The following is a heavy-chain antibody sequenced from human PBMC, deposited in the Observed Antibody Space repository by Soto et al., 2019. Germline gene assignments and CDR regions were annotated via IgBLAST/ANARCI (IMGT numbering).Heavy chain of an antibody. CDR3: ARFSGGYYYYYGMDV. J-gene: IGHJ6*02. Sequence: GESLKISCKGSGYSFTSYWIGWVRQMPGKGLEWMGIIYPGDSDTRYSPSFQGQVTISADKSISTAYLQWSSLKASDTAMYYCARFSGGYYYYYGMDVWGQGTTVTVSS. CDR1: GYSFTSYW. D-gene: IGHD3-16*01. CDR2: IYPGDSDT. V-gene: IGHV5-51*01.